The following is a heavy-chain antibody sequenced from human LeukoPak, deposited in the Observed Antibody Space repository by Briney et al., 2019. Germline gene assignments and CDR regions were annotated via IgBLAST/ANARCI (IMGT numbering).Heavy chain of an antibody. J-gene: IGHJ4*02. D-gene: IGHD5-12*01. CDR3: ARAADSSGYADY. CDR1: GGTFSSYT. Sequence: SVKVSCKASGGTFSSYTIIWVRQAPGQGIEWMGRIIPILGIANYAQKFQGRVTITADKSTSTAYMELSSLRSEDTAVYYCARAADSSGYADYWGQGTLVTVSS. V-gene: IGHV1-69*02. CDR2: IIPILGIA.